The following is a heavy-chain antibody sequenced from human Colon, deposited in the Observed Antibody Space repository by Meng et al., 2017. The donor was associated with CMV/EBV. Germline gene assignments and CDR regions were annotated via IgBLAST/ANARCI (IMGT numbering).Heavy chain of an antibody. CDR1: GVSVTSGAYH. V-gene: IGHV4-61*08. CDR3: AKSRSSTPGIVDD. J-gene: IGHJ4*02. D-gene: IGHD2/OR15-2a*01. Sequence: VTLQESGPGLVKPSDTLSLTCIVSGVSVTSGAYHWSWIRQSPGKGLEWIGYIYDTGITIYNPSLKSRVTIFLETSKNQFSLNLNSMTTADTAVYYCAKSRSSTPGIVDDWGQGTLVTVSS. CDR2: IYDTGIT.